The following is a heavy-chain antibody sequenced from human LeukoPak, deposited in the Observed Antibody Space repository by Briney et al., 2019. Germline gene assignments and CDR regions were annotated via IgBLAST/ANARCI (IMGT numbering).Heavy chain of an antibody. Sequence: PGGSLRLSCAASGFTVSSDYMSWVRQAPGKRLEWVSTIYRGDSTYYADSVKGRFTISRDNSKNTLYLQLNRLRAEDTAVYYCARDPGLPDGMAVWGQGTTVTVSS. V-gene: IGHV3-66*01. CDR2: IYRGDST. CDR1: GFTVSSDY. J-gene: IGHJ6*02. CDR3: ARDPGLPDGMAV.